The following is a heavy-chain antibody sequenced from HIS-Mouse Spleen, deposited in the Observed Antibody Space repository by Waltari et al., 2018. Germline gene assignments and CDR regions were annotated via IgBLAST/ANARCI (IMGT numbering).Heavy chain of an antibody. CDR1: GYTFTSYG. V-gene: IGHV1-18*01. CDR3: ARDGLRFLEWLLSDFDY. CDR2: ISASKGNT. D-gene: IGHD3-3*01. J-gene: IGHJ4*02. Sequence: QVQLVQSGAEVKKPGASVKVSCKASGYTFTSYGISWVRQAPGQGLEWMGWISASKGNTNYEQKLQGRFTMTTDTSTSTAYMGLRSLRSDDTAVYYCARDGLRFLEWLLSDFDYWGQGTLVTVSS.